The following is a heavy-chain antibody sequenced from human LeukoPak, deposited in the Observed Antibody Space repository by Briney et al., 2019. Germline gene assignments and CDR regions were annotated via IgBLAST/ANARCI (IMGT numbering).Heavy chain of an antibody. CDR3: ARGVEQQLVRGYFDY. D-gene: IGHD6-13*01. CDR1: GYIFTDYY. CDR2: INPNSGGT. J-gene: IGHJ4*02. V-gene: IGHV1/OR15-1*04. Sequence: ASVKVSCKASGYIFTDYYMHWVRQAPGQELGWMGRINPNSGGTNYAQKFQGRVTMTRDTSISTAYMELSSLRSEDTAVYYCARGVEQQLVRGYFDYWGQGTLVTVSS.